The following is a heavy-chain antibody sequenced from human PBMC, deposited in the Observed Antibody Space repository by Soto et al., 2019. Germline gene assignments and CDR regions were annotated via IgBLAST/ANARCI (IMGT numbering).Heavy chain of an antibody. Sequence: SVKVSCKASGGTFSSYAISWVRQATGQGLEWMGGIIPIFGTANYAQKFQGRVTITADESTSTAYMELSSLRSEDTAVYYCARDYRFDTAVPWWFDPWGQGTLVTVSS. J-gene: IGHJ5*02. CDR1: GGTFSSYA. V-gene: IGHV1-69*13. D-gene: IGHD5-18*01. CDR3: ARDYRFDTAVPWWFDP. CDR2: IIPIFGTA.